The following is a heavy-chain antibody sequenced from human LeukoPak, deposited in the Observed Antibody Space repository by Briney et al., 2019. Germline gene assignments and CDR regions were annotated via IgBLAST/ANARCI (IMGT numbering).Heavy chain of an antibody. Sequence: PSETLSLTCTVSGYSISSGYYWGWIRQPPGKGLEWIGSIYHSGSTYYNPSLKSRVTISVDTSKNQFSLKLSSVTAADTAVYYCARVSKYQPLFYFDYWGQGTLVTVSS. D-gene: IGHD2-2*01. J-gene: IGHJ4*02. CDR1: GYSISSGYY. CDR2: IYHSGST. V-gene: IGHV4-38-2*02. CDR3: ARVSKYQPLFYFDY.